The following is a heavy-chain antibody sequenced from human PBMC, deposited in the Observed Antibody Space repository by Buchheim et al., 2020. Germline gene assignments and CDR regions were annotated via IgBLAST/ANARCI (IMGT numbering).Heavy chain of an antibody. CDR1: GFTFSSYS. D-gene: IGHD6-19*01. CDR2: ISSSSYI. Sequence: EVQLVESGGGLVKPGGSLRLSCAASGFTFSSYSMNWVRQAPGKGLEWVSSISSSSYIYYADSVKGRFTISSDNAKNSLYLQMNSLRAEDTAVYYCARGVGLVNYFDYWGQGTL. CDR3: ARGVGLVNYFDY. J-gene: IGHJ4*02. V-gene: IGHV3-21*01.